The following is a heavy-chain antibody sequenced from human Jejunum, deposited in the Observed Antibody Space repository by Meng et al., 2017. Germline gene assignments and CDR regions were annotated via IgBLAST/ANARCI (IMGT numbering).Heavy chain of an antibody. Sequence: GESLKISCVASGFSFSSYWMAWVRQAPGKGLQWVGNIDKDGSEENYVESVKGRFTTSRDNAKNSLYLQMNSLRAEDTAVYYCATKADPGHGMAVWGQGTTVPSP. CDR2: IDKDGSEE. CDR1: GFSFSSYW. CDR3: ATKADPGHGMAV. D-gene: IGHD6-13*01. J-gene: IGHJ6*02. V-gene: IGHV3-7*01.